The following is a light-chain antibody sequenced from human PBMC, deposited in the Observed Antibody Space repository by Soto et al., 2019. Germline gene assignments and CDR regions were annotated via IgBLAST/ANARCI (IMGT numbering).Light chain of an antibody. V-gene: IGLV1-47*02. Sequence: QSVLTQPPSASGTPGQKVFISCSGGSSNIGGTNYAYWYQQLPGAAPKLLMHSNNLRPSGVPERISGSKFGTAASLAISGLRSEDEAVYYCASWDDRLGAVIFGGGTKVTV. J-gene: IGLJ2*01. CDR3: ASWDDRLGAVI. CDR2: SNN. CDR1: SSNIGGTNY.